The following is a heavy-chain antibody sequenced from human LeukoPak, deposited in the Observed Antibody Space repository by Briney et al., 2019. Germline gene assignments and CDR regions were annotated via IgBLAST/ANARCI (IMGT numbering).Heavy chain of an antibody. Sequence: PGGSLRLSCAASGFTFSDYYMSWVRQAPGKGLEWVANIKQDGSEKYYVDSVKGRFTISRDNAKNSLYLQMNSLRAEDTAVYYCAGAILAVAYAFDIWGQGTMVTVSS. CDR2: IKQDGSEK. V-gene: IGHV3-7*01. CDR1: GFTFSDYY. D-gene: IGHD6-19*01. CDR3: AGAILAVAYAFDI. J-gene: IGHJ3*02.